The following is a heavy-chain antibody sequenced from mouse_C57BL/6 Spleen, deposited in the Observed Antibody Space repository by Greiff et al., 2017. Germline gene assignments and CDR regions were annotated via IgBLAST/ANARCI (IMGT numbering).Heavy chain of an antibody. Sequence: VQLKESGGDLVKPGGSLKLSCAASGFTFSSYGMSWVRQTPDKRLEWVATISSGGSYTYYPDSVKGRFTISRDNAKNTLYLQMSSLKSEDTAMYYCARHGYYGSSYLYFDYWGQGTTLTVSS. CDR3: ARHGYYGSSYLYFDY. CDR2: ISSGGSYT. J-gene: IGHJ2*01. V-gene: IGHV5-6*01. CDR1: GFTFSSYG. D-gene: IGHD1-1*01.